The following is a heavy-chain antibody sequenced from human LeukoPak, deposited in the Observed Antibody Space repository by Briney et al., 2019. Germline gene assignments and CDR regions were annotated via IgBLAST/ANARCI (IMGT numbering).Heavy chain of an antibody. D-gene: IGHD2-15*01. CDR3: ARRYCSGGSCYSAFDY. CDR1: GGSISSHY. CDR2: ISYSGST. J-gene: IGHJ4*02. V-gene: IGHV4-59*08. Sequence: PSEILSLTCTVSGGSISSHYWSWIRQPPGKGLEWIGSISYSGSTTYNPSLKGRVTISVDTSKNQFPLMLSSVSAADTAVYYCARRYCSGGSCYSAFDYWGQGTLVAVSS.